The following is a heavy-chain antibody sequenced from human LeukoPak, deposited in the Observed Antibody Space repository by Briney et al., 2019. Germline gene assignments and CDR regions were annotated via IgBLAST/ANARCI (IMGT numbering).Heavy chain of an antibody. V-gene: IGHV3-66*01. J-gene: IGHJ4*02. D-gene: IGHD5-18*01. Sequence: PGGSLRLSCAASGFTVSSNYMSWVRQAPGKGLEWVSVIYSGGSTYYADSVKGRFTISRDNSKNTLYLQMNSLRAEDTAVYYCARGKRGYSYGWAFSHFDYWGQGTLVTVSS. CDR3: ARGKRGYSYGWAFSHFDY. CDR2: IYSGGST. CDR1: GFTVSSNY.